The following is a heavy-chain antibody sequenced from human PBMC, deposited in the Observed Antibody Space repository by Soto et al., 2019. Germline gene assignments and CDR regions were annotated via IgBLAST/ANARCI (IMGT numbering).Heavy chain of an antibody. CDR3: TTFRYYYDSSGYYLWDF. V-gene: IGHV3-15*07. J-gene: IGHJ4*02. Sequence: GGSLILSWAASGLTFSNAWMNWVRQATGKGLEWVGRIKSKTDGGTADYAAPVKGRFTISRDDSKNTLYVQMNSLKIEDTAVYFCTTFRYYYDSSGYYLWDFWGQGTLVTVSS. CDR1: GLTFSNAW. CDR2: IKSKTDGGTA. D-gene: IGHD3-22*01.